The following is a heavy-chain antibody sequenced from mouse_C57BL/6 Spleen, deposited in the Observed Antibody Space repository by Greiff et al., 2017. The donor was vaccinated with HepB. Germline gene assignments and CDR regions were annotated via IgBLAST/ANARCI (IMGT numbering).Heavy chain of an antibody. D-gene: IGHD1-1*01. J-gene: IGHJ3*01. CDR1: GYTFTDYY. V-gene: IGHV1-19*01. Sequence: EVQLQQSGPVLVKPGASVKMSCKASGYTFTDYYMNWVKQSHGKSLEWIGVINPYNGGTSYNQKFKGKATLTVDKSSSTAYMELNSLTSEDSAVYYCARGYYGSSYAFAYWGQGTLVTVSA. CDR2: INPYNGGT. CDR3: ARGYYGSSYAFAY.